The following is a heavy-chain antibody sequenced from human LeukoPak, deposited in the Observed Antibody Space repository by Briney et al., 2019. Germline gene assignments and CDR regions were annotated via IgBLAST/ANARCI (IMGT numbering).Heavy chain of an antibody. V-gene: IGHV3-20*04. J-gene: IGHJ5*02. Sequence: PGGSLRLSCAASGFTFDDYGVSWVRQAPGKGLEWVSGINWNGGSTGYADSVKGRSTISRDNAKNSLYLQMNSLRAEDTALYYCARNIVVVPAANNWFDPWGQGTLVTVSS. CDR1: GFTFDDYG. CDR3: ARNIVVVPAANNWFDP. CDR2: INWNGGST. D-gene: IGHD2-2*01.